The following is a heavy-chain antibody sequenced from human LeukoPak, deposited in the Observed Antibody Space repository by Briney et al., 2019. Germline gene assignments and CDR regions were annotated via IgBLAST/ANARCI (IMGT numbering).Heavy chain of an antibody. Sequence: ASVKVSCKASGYTFTGYYMHWVRQAPGQGLEWMGWINPNSGGTNYAQKFQGRVTTTRDTSISTASMELSRLRSDDTAVYYCASRLFGELFSFDPWGQGTLVTVSS. J-gene: IGHJ5*02. CDR2: INPNSGGT. CDR3: ASRLFGELFSFDP. CDR1: GYTFTGYY. V-gene: IGHV1-2*02. D-gene: IGHD3-10*02.